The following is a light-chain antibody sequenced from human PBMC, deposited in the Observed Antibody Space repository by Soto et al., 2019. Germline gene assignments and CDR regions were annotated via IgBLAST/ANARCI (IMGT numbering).Light chain of an antibody. CDR1: QGISNY. Sequence: DIQLTQSPSDLSASVGDRVTITCRASQGISNYLAWYQQKPGKAPKLLIYAASTLQSGVPSRFSGSGPGTAFTLTIASLQPEDVATYFCQKSNSAPVPFGQGTKLEI. CDR3: QKSNSAPVP. V-gene: IGKV1-27*01. CDR2: AAS. J-gene: IGKJ2*01.